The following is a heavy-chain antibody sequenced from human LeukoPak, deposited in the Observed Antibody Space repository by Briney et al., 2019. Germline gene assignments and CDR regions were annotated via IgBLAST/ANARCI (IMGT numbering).Heavy chain of an antibody. J-gene: IGHJ6*02. D-gene: IGHD2-2*03. CDR1: GFTFSRFW. CDR2: INQDGSEK. CDR3: ARVSGYCSSTSCPIQYYYGMGV. V-gene: IGHV3-7*01. Sequence: GGSLRLSCAASGFTFSRFWMTWVRQAPGKGLEWVANINQDGSEKYYVDSVKGRFTISRDNAKNSLYLQMNSLRAEDTAVYYCARVSGYCSSTSCPIQYYYGMGVWGQGTTVTVSS.